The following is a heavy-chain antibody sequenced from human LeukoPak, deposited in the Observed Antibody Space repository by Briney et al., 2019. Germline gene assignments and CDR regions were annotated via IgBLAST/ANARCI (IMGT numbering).Heavy chain of an antibody. CDR2: FYHSGST. V-gene: IGHV4-4*02. Sequence: SETLSLTCAVSGGSISSSNWWSWVRQPPGKGLEWIGEFYHSGSTNYNPSLKSRVTMPVDKSKNQFSLKLSSVTAADTAMYYCARSVSSSWSATYYYYYGLDVWGQGTTVTVSS. D-gene: IGHD6-13*01. CDR1: GGSISSSNW. J-gene: IGHJ6*02. CDR3: ARSVSSSWSATYYYYYGLDV.